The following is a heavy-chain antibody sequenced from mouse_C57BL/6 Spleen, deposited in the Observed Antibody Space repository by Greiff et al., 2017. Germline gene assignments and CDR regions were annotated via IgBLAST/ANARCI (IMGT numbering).Heavy chain of an antibody. D-gene: IGHD2-3*01. CDR1: GYTFTDYY. CDR2: INPYNGGT. CDR3: ASHYDGYYSYCFSY. Sequence: VQLQQSGPVLVKPGASVKMSCKASGYTFTDYYMNWVKQSHGKSLEWIGVINPYNGGTSYNQKFKGKATLTVDKSSSTAYMELNSLTSEDSAVXYCASHYDGYYSYCFSYWGQGTTLTVSS. V-gene: IGHV1-19*01. J-gene: IGHJ2*01.